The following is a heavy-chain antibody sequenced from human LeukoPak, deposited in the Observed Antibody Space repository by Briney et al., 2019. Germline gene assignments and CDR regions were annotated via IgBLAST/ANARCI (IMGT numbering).Heavy chain of an antibody. J-gene: IGHJ5*02. CDR3: ARGARDIVVVPAAIGSWNYPRRGGRFDP. CDR2: INHSGST. V-gene: IGHV4-34*01. CDR1: GGSFSGYY. D-gene: IGHD2-2*01. Sequence: SETLSLTCAVYGGSFSGYYWSWIRQPPGKGLEWIGEINHSGSTNYNPSLKSRVTISVDTSKNQFSLKLSSVTAADTAVYYCARGARDIVVVPAAIGSWNYPRRGGRFDPWGQGTLVTVSS.